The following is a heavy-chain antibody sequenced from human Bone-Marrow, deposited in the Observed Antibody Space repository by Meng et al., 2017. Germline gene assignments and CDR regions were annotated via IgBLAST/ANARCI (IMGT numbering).Heavy chain of an antibody. Sequence: QVKRVQSGAEVKKPGPSVKVSCKASGYTFTSYYLHWVRQAPGQGLEWMGIINPSGGNTKYAQKFQGRVTMTRDTSTSTVYMELSSLRSEDTAVYYCARGGQGELYYFDYWGPGTLVTVSS. CDR3: ARGGQGELYYFDY. J-gene: IGHJ4*02. D-gene: IGHD1-26*01. V-gene: IGHV1-46*01. CDR2: INPSGGNT. CDR1: GYTFTSYY.